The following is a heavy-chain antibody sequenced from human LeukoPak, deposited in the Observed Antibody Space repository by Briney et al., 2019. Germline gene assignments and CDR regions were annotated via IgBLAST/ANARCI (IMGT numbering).Heavy chain of an antibody. CDR2: INPNSGGT. V-gene: IGHV1-2*02. Sequence: GASVKVSCKASGYTFTGYYMHWVRQAPGQGLEWMGWINPNSGGTNYAQKFQGRVTMTRDTSISTAYMELSRLRSDDTAVYYCARDLAYYDILTGYYPGGAFDYWGQGTLVTVSS. CDR1: GYTFTGYY. CDR3: ARDLAYYDILTGYYPGGAFDY. D-gene: IGHD3-9*01. J-gene: IGHJ4*02.